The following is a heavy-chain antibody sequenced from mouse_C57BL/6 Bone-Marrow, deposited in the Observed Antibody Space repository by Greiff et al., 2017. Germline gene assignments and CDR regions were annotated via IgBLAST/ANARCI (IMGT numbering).Heavy chain of an antibody. CDR3: SRCEGSSEFAY. D-gene: IGHD1-1*01. CDR1: GFNIKDYY. V-gene: IGHV14-2*01. Sequence: EVQLQQSGAELVKPGASVKLSCTASGFNIKDYYMHWVKQRTEQGLEWIGRINPEDGETKYAQKFQGKATITADTSSNTAYLQLSSLTSEDTAVYDVSRCEGSSEFAYGGQGTLTTVSA. J-gene: IGHJ3*01. CDR2: INPEDGET.